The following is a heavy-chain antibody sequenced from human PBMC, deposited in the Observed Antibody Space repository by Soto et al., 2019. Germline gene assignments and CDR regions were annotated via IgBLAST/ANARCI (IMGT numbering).Heavy chain of an antibody. CDR1: GDSISSGNYY. Sequence: QVQLQESGPGLVKPSQTLSLSCTLSGDSISSGNYYWGWIRHSPGKGLEWIAYINYSGSTYWNQSLRGRITMSVDTWKNQFSLKLRSVTAADTAVYYCPRVPPGSGTYFNYYYVMDVWGQGTTVTVSS. D-gene: IGHD3-10*01. CDR3: PRVPPGSGTYFNYYYVMDV. V-gene: IGHV4-30-4*01. J-gene: IGHJ6*02. CDR2: INYSGST.